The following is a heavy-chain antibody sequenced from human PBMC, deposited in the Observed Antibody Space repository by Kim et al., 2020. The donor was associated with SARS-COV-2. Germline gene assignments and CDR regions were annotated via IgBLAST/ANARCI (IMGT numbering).Heavy chain of an antibody. CDR3: ARDRQRAGTGVDY. Sequence: YALPVKARITINPDTSKNQCSLQLNSVTPEDTAVYYCARDRQRAGTGVDYWGQGTLVTVSS. D-gene: IGHD6-19*01. J-gene: IGHJ4*02. V-gene: IGHV6-1*01.